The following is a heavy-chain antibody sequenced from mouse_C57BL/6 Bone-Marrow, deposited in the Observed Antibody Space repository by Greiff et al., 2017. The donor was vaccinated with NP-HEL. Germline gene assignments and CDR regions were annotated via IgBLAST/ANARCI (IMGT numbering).Heavy chain of an antibody. V-gene: IGHV1-72*01. CDR1: GYTFTSYW. CDR2: IDPNSGGT. J-gene: IGHJ1*03. CDR3: ASERYGNYWYFDV. Sequence: VQLQQSGAELVKPRASVKLSCKASGYTFTSYWMHWVKQRPGRGLEWIGRIDPNSGGTKYNEKFKSKATLTVDKPSSTAYMQLSSLTSEDSAVYYCASERYGNYWYFDVWGTGTTVTVSS. D-gene: IGHD2-10*02.